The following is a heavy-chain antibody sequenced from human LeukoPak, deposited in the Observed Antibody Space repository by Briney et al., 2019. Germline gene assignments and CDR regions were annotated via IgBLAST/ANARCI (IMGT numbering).Heavy chain of an antibody. CDR1: GGSISSSNW. CDR3: ATKGYCSGDNCYSAFDY. J-gene: IGHJ4*02. Sequence: SETLSLTCAVSGGSISSSNWWSWVRQPPGKGLEWIGEIYHSGSTNYNTSLKSRVTISVDKSKNQFSLKLSSVTAADTAVYYCATKGYCSGDNCYSAFDYWGQGTLVTVSS. D-gene: IGHD2-15*01. V-gene: IGHV4-4*02. CDR2: IYHSGST.